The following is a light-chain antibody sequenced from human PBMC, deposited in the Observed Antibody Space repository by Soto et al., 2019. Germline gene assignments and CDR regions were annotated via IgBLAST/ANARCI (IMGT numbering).Light chain of an antibody. Sequence: DIVMTQSPLSLPVTPGEPASISCRSSQSLLYSNGYNYLDWYLQKPGQSPQLLIYLGSNRASGVPDRFSGSGSGTDFTLKISRVGAEDVGVYYCMQALQTQWTFGQGTKVEL. CDR1: QSLLYSNGYNY. CDR3: MQALQTQWT. V-gene: IGKV2-28*01. CDR2: LGS. J-gene: IGKJ1*01.